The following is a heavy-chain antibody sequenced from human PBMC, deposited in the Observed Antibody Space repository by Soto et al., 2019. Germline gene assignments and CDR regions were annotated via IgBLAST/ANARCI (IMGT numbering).Heavy chain of an antibody. V-gene: IGHV3-48*03. CDR1: GFTFSNYD. Sequence: GGSLRLSGAASGFTFSNYDMNWVRQAPGKGLEWVSYISHSGASIDYADSVRGRFTISRDNAKNSLYLQMNSLRAEDTAVYYCARDAPLPQGRWLNLDFWGQGTLVTVSS. CDR2: ISHSGASI. J-gene: IGHJ4*02. CDR3: ARDAPLPQGRWLNLDF. D-gene: IGHD5-12*01.